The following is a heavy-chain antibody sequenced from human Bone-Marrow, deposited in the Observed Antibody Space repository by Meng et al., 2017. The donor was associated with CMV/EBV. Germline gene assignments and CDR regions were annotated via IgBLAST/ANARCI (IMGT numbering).Heavy chain of an antibody. CDR2: IYSGGSST. V-gene: IGHV3-23*03. J-gene: IGHJ6*01. CDR1: GFTFSSYA. CDR3: AKKSGEYYYYGMDV. D-gene: IGHD2-15*01. Sequence: GGSLRLSCAASGFTFSSYAMSWVRQAPGKGLEWVSVIYSGGSSTYYADSVKGRFTISRDNSKNTLYLQMNSLRAEDTAVYYCAKKSGEYYYYGMDVWGQGTMVTVYS.